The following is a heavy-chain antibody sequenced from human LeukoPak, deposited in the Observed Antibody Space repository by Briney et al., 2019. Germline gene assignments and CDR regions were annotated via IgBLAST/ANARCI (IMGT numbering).Heavy chain of an antibody. V-gene: IGHV3-30*02. CDR3: AKNMVRGVIIAFDY. CDR2: IRFDVSNK. CDR1: GFTFSSYG. D-gene: IGHD3-10*01. J-gene: IGHJ4*02. Sequence: GGSLRLSCAASGFTFSSYGMHWVRQAPGKGLEWVAFIRFDVSNKYYADSVKGRFTVSRDNSRNTLYLQMNSLRPEDTAVYYCAKNMVRGVIIAFDYWGQGTLVTVSS.